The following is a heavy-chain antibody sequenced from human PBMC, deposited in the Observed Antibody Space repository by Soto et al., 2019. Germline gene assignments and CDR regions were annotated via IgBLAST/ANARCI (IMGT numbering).Heavy chain of an antibody. CDR3: AKEGGFWNGYYFDY. CDR1: GFAFRNYA. CDR2: ISGNGGST. J-gene: IGHJ4*02. D-gene: IGHD3-3*01. Sequence: PGGSLRLSCAASGFAFRNYAMRWVRQAPGKGLEWVSDISGNGGSTYDADSVKGRFTTSRDNSENTLYLQMNNLRAEDTAVYYCAKEGGFWNGYYFDYWGQGIVVTVSS. V-gene: IGHV3-23*01.